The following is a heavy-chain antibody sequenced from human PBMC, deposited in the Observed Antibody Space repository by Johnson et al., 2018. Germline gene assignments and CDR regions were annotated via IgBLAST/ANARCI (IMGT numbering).Heavy chain of an antibody. CDR2: INHSGST. CDR3: ARVYYYDSSAFDAFDI. Sequence: QVQLQQWGAALLKPSETLSLTCAVYGGSFSGYYWSWIRQPPGKGLEWIGEINHSGSTNYNPSLKSRVTISVDTSKNQFSLQLSSGTAGDTAVYYCARVYYYDSSAFDAFDIWGQGTMVTVSS. J-gene: IGHJ3*02. D-gene: IGHD3-22*01. CDR1: GGSFSGYY. V-gene: IGHV4-34*01.